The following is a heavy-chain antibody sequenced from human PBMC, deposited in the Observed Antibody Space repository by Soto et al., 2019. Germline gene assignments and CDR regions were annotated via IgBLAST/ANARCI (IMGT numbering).Heavy chain of an antibody. D-gene: IGHD2-8*01. CDR1: GGTFSTYA. CDR2: INPKSGGT. V-gene: IGHV1-2*04. CDR3: ARGDSTDCSNGVCSFFYNHDMDV. J-gene: IGHJ6*02. Sequence: ASVKVSCKASGGTFSTYAVSWVRQAPGQGLEWLGRINPKSGGTSTAQKFQGWVTMTTDTSISTASMELTRLTSDDTAIYYCARGDSTDCSNGVCSFFYNHDMDVWGQGTTVTVSS.